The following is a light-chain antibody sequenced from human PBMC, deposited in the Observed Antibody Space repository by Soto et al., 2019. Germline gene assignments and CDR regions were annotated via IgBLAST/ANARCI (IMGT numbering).Light chain of an antibody. V-gene: IGKV3-20*01. J-gene: IGKJ3*01. CDR2: GAS. CDR3: PQYGSSPFT. Sequence: EIVLTQSPGTLSLSPGERATLSCRASQSVSSSYLAWYQQKPGQAPRLLIYGASSRATGIPDRFSGSGSGTDFTLTTSRLAPTDFAVYYCPQYGSSPFTFGPGTKVDIK. CDR1: QSVSSSY.